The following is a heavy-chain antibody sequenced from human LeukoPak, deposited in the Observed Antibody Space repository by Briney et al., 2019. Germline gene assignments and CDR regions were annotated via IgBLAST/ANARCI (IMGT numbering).Heavy chain of an antibody. D-gene: IGHD3-9*01. J-gene: IGHJ4*02. CDR2: IYYSGST. CDR3: ARVRKSVGLRYFDWLFDYYFDY. V-gene: IGHV4-39*07. CDR1: GGSISSSSYY. Sequence: PSETLPLTCTVSGGSISSSSYYWGWIRQPPGKGLEWIGSIYYSGSTYYNPSLKSRVTISVDTSKNQFSLKLSSVTAADTAVYYCARVRKSVGLRYFDWLFDYYFDYWGQGTLVTVSS.